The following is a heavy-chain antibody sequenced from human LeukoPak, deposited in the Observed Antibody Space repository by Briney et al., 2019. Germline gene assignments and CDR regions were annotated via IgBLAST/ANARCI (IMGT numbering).Heavy chain of an antibody. Sequence: GGSLRLSCAASGFTFSVYWIYWVRQAPGKGLVRVSRVSGDGNRSTYADSVKGRFTISRDNAKNTVYLQMNSLRAEDTAVYYCARTYCGGDCYGYFQHWGQGTLVTVSS. V-gene: IGHV3-74*01. J-gene: IGHJ1*01. D-gene: IGHD2-21*02. CDR1: GFTFSVYW. CDR3: ARTYCGGDCYGYFQH. CDR2: VSGDGNRS.